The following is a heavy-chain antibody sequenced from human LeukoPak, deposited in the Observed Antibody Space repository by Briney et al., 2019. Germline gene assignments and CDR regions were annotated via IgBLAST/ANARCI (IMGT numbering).Heavy chain of an antibody. CDR3: AKDRENSGYHSYAFDI. J-gene: IGHJ3*02. V-gene: IGHV3-23*01. D-gene: IGHD5-12*01. CDR1: GFTFTSYA. Sequence: GGSLRLSCAASGFTFTSYAMNWVRQAPGKGLEWVSTISGSGGSTYYADSVKGRFTISRNNFGNTLYLQMNSLRAEDTAVYYCAKDRENSGYHSYAFDIWGQGTTVTVSS. CDR2: ISGSGGST.